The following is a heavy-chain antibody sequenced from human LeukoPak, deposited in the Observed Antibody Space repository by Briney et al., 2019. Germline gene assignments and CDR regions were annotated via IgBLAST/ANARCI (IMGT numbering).Heavy chain of an antibody. Sequence: PSETLSLTCTVSGGSISSYYWSWIRQPAGKGLEWIGRIYTSGSTNYNPSLKSRVTMSVDTSKNQFSLKLSSVTAADTAVYYCARRLIWSGYSNWFDPWGQGTLVTVSS. CDR2: IYTSGST. D-gene: IGHD3-3*01. J-gene: IGHJ5*02. CDR1: GGSISSYY. CDR3: ARRLIWSGYSNWFDP. V-gene: IGHV4-4*07.